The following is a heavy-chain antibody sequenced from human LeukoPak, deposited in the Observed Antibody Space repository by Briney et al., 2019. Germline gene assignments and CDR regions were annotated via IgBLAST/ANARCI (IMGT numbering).Heavy chain of an antibody. J-gene: IGHJ4*02. V-gene: IGHV3-30*18. Sequence: HPGGSLRLSCAASGFTFSSYGMHWVRQAPGKGLERVAVISYDGSNKYYADSVKGRFTISRDNSKNTLYLQMNSLRAEDTAVYYCAKDRASSGATYYFDYWGQGTLVTVSS. CDR2: ISYDGSNK. CDR1: GFTFSSYG. D-gene: IGHD3-22*01. CDR3: AKDRASSGATYYFDY.